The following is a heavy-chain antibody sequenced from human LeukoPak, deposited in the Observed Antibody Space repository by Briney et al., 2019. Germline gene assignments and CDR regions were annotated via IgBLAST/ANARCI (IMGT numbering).Heavy chain of an antibody. CDR3: ARDSGSDWWDH. Sequence: GASVKVSCQAFEYTFTCYTMHWVRQAPGQRLEWIGWINAGNGNTKYSEKFQGRVIITRDTSASTAHMELSSLRSEDTAVYYCARDSGSDWWDHWGQGTLVTVSS. V-gene: IGHV1-3*01. D-gene: IGHD5-12*01. CDR1: EYTFTCYT. J-gene: IGHJ5*02. CDR2: INAGNGNT.